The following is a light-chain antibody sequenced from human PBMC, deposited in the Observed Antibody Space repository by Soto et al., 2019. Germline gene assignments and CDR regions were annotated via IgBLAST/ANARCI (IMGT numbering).Light chain of an antibody. CDR1: SSDVGSYNR. J-gene: IGLJ2*01. CDR2: EVS. CDR3: SSFTSNSTLV. Sequence: QSALTQPPSVSGSPGQSVTISCTGTSSDVGSYNRVSWYQQPPGTAPKLVIYEVSNRPSGVPDRFSGPKSGNTASLTISGLQAEDEADYYCSSFTSNSTLVFGGGTKLTVL. V-gene: IGLV2-18*02.